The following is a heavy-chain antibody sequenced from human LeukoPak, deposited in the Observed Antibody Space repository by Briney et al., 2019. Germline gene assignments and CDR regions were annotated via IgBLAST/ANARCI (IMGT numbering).Heavy chain of an antibody. CDR1: GYSISSGYY. D-gene: IGHD3-16*02. CDR3: ARARDMITFGGVIVPSPIDY. V-gene: IGHV4-38-2*02. CDR2: IYHSGST. J-gene: IGHJ4*02. Sequence: PSETLSLTCTVSGYSISSGYYWGWIRPPPGKGLEWIGSIYHSGSTYYNPSLKSRVTISVDTSKNQFSLKLSSVTAADTAVYYCARARDMITFGGVIVPSPIDYWGQGTLVTVSS.